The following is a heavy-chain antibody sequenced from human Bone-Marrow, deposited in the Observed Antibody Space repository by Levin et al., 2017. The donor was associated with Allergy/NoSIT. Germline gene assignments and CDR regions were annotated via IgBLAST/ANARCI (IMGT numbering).Heavy chain of an antibody. Sequence: EASVKVSCMASGYNFNNYWIGWVRHMPGKGLEWMGFIYPGDSDTRYSPSFQGQVTFSGDRSINTAYLRWSSLKASDTAIYYCARQGDDGDYRYWGQGTLVTVSS. CDR2: IYPGDSDT. V-gene: IGHV5-51*01. D-gene: IGHD4-17*01. J-gene: IGHJ4*02. CDR1: GYNFNNYW. CDR3: ARQGDDGDYRY.